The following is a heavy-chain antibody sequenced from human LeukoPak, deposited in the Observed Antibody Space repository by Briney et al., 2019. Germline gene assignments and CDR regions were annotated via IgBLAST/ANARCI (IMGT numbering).Heavy chain of an antibody. Sequence: ASVKVSCKASGYTFTSYDINWVRQATGQGLEWMGWMNPNSGNTGYAQKFQGRVTMTRNTSISTAYMELSSLRSEDTAVYYCARDTEYSYGPHSGWFDPWGQGTLVTVSS. V-gene: IGHV1-8*01. J-gene: IGHJ5*02. CDR3: ARDTEYSYGPHSGWFDP. CDR2: MNPNSGNT. CDR1: GYTFTSYD. D-gene: IGHD5-18*01.